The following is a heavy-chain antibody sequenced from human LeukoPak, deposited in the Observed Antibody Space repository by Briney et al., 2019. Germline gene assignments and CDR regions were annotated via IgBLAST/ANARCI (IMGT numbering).Heavy chain of an antibody. CDR3: ARDLSLSGWPFSFDY. Sequence: SETLSLTCTVSGGSISNSSYYWGWIRQPPGKGLEWIGSIYYSGSTNYNPSLKSRVTISVDTSKNQFSLKLSSVTAADTAVYYCARDLSLSGWPFSFDYWGQGTLVTVSS. V-gene: IGHV4-39*07. D-gene: IGHD6-19*01. J-gene: IGHJ4*02. CDR1: GGSISNSSYY. CDR2: IYYSGST.